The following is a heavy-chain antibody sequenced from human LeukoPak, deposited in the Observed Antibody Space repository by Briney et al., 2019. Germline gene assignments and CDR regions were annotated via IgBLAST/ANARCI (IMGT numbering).Heavy chain of an antibody. J-gene: IGHJ6*04. CDR3: ASGPGGVDV. Sequence: GGSLRLSCAASGFTFSVSAMHWVRQASGKGLEWVGRIRSKANSYATAYAASVKGRFTISRDDSKNTAYLQMNSLQTEDTAVYYCASGPGGVDVWGKGTTVTISS. CDR1: GFTFSVSA. CDR2: IRSKANSYAT. D-gene: IGHD3-10*01. V-gene: IGHV3-73*01.